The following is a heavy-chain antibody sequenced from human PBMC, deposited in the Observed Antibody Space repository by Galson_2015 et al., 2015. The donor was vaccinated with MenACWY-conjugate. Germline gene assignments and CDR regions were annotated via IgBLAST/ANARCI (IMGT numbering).Heavy chain of an antibody. Sequence: PALVKPTQTLTLTCTFSGFSLSTGGMCVTWIRQPPGKALEWLARIDWDNNKYYSTSLKTRLTISKDTAKNQVVLTMTNMDPVDTATYYCARLKRFTGYFYYYYIDVWGK. CDR1: GFSLSTGGMC. CDR2: IDWDNNK. J-gene: IGHJ6*03. D-gene: IGHD2-8*02. CDR3: ARLKRFTGYFYYYYIDV. V-gene: IGHV2-70*11.